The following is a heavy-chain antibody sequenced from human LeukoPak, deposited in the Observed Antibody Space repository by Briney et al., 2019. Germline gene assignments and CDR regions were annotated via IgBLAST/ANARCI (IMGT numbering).Heavy chain of an antibody. CDR3: ARPIRNSGFPFDY. V-gene: IGHV3-7*01. Sequence: GGSLRLSCTASGFTFSCYWMSWVRQAPGKGLEWVANIKQDGSEKYYVDSVKGRFTISRDNAKNSLYLQMDSLRAEDTAVYYCARPIRNSGFPFDYWGQGTLVTVSS. CDR2: IKQDGSEK. D-gene: IGHD2/OR15-2a*01. J-gene: IGHJ4*02. CDR1: GFTFSCYW.